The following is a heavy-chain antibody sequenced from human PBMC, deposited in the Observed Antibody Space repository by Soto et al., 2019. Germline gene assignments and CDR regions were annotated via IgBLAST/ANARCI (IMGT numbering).Heavy chain of an antibody. D-gene: IGHD1-1*01. Sequence: SVKVSCKXSGCTFISYALCWVRQATGQGLEWMGGIIPNFDTTNYAQKFQGRVTLTADKSTSTAYMELSSLTSEDTAVYYCASSGRNWIARTTNGFDVWGQGTLVTVSS. CDR2: IIPNFDTT. CDR1: GCTFISYA. V-gene: IGHV1-69*06. CDR3: ASSGRNWIARTTNGFDV. J-gene: IGHJ4*03.